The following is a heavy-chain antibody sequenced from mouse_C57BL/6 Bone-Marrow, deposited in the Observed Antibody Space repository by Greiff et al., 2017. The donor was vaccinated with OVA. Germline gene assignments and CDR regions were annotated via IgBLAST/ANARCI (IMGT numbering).Heavy chain of an antibody. CDR2: IDPSDSKT. CDR1: GYTFTSYW. Sequence: QVQLQQPGAELVRPGSSVKLSCKASGYTFTSYWMHWVKQRPIQGLEWIGTIDPSDSKTNYNQKFKDKATLTVDKSSSTAYRQPSSLTAEDSAVYYCARSYCGSDYWGQGTTLTVSS. CDR3: ARSYCGSDY. V-gene: IGHV1-52*01. D-gene: IGHD1-1*01. J-gene: IGHJ2*01.